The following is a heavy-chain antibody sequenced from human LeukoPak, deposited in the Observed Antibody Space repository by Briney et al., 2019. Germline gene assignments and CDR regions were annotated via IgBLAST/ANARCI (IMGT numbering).Heavy chain of an antibody. D-gene: IGHD3-10*01. CDR1: GGSISSYY. J-gene: IGHJ3*02. CDR2: IYYSGST. Sequence: SETLSLTCPVSGGSISSYYWSWIRQPPGKGLEWIGYIYYSGSTNYNPSLKSRVTISVDTSKNQFSLKLSSVTAADTAVYYCARGVRAFGELYGHDAFDIWGQGTMVTVSS. V-gene: IGHV4-59*01. CDR3: ARGVRAFGELYGHDAFDI.